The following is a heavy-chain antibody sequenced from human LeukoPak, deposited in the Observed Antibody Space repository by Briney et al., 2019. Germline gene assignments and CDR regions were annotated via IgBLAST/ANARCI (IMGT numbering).Heavy chain of an antibody. CDR2: INPNSGGT. CDR1: GYTFTGYY. CDR3: ARVPRVGATRNDAFDI. D-gene: IGHD1-26*01. V-gene: IGHV1-2*02. J-gene: IGHJ3*02. Sequence: GASVKVSCKASGYTFTGYYMHWLRQAPGQWLEWMGWINPNSGGTNYAQKFQGRVTMTRDTSISTAYMELSRLRSDDTAVYYCARVPRVGATRNDAFDIWGQGTLVTVSS.